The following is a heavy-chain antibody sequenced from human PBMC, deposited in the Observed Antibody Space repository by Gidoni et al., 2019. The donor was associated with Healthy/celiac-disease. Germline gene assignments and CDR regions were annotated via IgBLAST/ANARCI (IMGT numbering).Heavy chain of an antibody. CDR3: AREGTLVRGVMRYFQH. CDR1: DGSVSGYY. CDR2: INHSGST. J-gene: IGHJ1*01. V-gene: IGHV4-34*01. D-gene: IGHD3-10*01. Sequence: QVQLQQWGAGLLKPSETLSLPCAVYDGSVSGYYLSWIRQPPGKGLVWIGEINHSGSTNYNPSLKSRVTIAVDTSKNQFSLKLSSVTAADTAVYYCAREGTLVRGVMRYFQHWGQGTLVTVSS.